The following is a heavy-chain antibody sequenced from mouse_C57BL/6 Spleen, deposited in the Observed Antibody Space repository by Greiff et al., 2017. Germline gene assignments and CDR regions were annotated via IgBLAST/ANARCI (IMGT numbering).Heavy chain of an antibody. J-gene: IGHJ2*01. V-gene: IGHV1-81*01. D-gene: IGHD2-13*01. CDR2: IYPRSGNT. CDR3: ATGDGTYFDY. Sequence: QVQLKESGAELARPGASVKLSCKASGYTFTSYGISWVKQRTGQGLEWIGEIYPRSGNTYYNEKFKGKATLTADKSSSTAYMELRSLTSEDSAVYFCATGDGTYFDYWGQGTTLTVAS. CDR1: GYTFTSYG.